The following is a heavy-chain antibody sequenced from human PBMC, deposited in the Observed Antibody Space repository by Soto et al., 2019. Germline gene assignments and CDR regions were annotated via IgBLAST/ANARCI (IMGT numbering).Heavy chain of an antibody. Sequence: PSETLSLTCTVSGGSISSGGYYWSWIRQHPGKGLEWIGYIYYSGSTYYNPSLKSRVTISVDTSKNQFSLKLSSVTAADTAVYYCARVDYDFWSGSLNWFDPGGQGTLVTVSS. D-gene: IGHD3-3*01. J-gene: IGHJ5*02. CDR1: GGSISSGGYY. V-gene: IGHV4-31*03. CDR2: IYYSGST. CDR3: ARVDYDFWSGSLNWFDP.